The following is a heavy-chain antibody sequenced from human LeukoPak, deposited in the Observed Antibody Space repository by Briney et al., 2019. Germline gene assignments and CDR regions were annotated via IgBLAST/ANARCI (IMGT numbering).Heavy chain of an antibody. J-gene: IGHJ4*02. V-gene: IGHV4-34*01. Sequence: SDTLSLTCAVYGGSFSGYYWSWIRQPPGKGLEWIGEINHSGSTNYNPSLKSRVTISVDTSKNQFSLKLSSVTAADTAVYYCARGLGSSSFPFDYWGQGTLVTVSS. CDR1: GGSFSGYY. CDR3: ARGLGSSSFPFDY. D-gene: IGHD6-6*01. CDR2: INHSGST.